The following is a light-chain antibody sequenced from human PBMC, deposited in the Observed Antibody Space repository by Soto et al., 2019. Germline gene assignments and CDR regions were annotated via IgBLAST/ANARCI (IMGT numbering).Light chain of an antibody. J-gene: IGLJ1*01. Sequence: QSARTQPASVSGSPGQTITISCTGTSSDIGGYNAVSWYQHHPGKAPKLIIYEVTHRPSGVSDRFSASKSGNTASLTISGLQAEDEADYYCNSFRVSHLYVFGTGTKSPS. CDR2: EVT. V-gene: IGLV2-14*01. CDR3: NSFRVSHLYV. CDR1: SSDIGGYNA.